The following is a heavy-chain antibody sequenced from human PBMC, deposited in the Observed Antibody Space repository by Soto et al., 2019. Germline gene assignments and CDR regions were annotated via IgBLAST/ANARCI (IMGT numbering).Heavy chain of an antibody. J-gene: IGHJ4*02. CDR2: IRSKANSYAT. Sequence: EVQLVESRGGLVQPGGSLKLSCAASGFTFSGSAMHWVRQASGKGLEWVGRIRSKANSYATAYAASVKGRFTISRDDSKNTAYLQMNSLKTEDTAVYYCTRQDPIPYSSSWYGFDYWGQGTLVTVSS. V-gene: IGHV3-73*02. CDR1: GFTFSGSA. CDR3: TRQDPIPYSSSWYGFDY. D-gene: IGHD6-13*01.